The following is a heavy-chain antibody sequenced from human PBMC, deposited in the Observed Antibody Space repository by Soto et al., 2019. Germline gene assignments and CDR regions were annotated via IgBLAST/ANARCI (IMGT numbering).Heavy chain of an antibody. CDR3: ARLTMFGELSN. CDR1: GGSISSYY. V-gene: IGHV4-59*01. D-gene: IGHD3-10*02. CDR2: IYYSGIT. Sequence: PSETLSLTCTVSGGSISSYYWSWIRQPPGKGLEWIGYIYYSGITNDNPSLKSRVTISVDTSKNQFSLKLSSVTAADTAVYYCARLTMFGELSNWGQGTLVTVSS. J-gene: IGHJ4*02.